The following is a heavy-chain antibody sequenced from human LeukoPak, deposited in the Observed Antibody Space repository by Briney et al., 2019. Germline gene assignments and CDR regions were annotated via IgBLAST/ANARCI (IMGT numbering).Heavy chain of an antibody. CDR2: IFYTGNT. V-gene: IGHV4-30-4*01. J-gene: IGHJ6*02. D-gene: IGHD3-22*01. CDR1: GDSISSSDYY. CDR3: ARDYYDSSGYLYYYYGMDV. Sequence: SETLSLTCTVSGDSISSSDYYWSWIRQPPGEGLEWIGYIFYTGNTYYNPSLKSRVTISVDTSKNQFSLKLSSVTAADTAVYYCARDYYDSSGYLYYYYGMDVWGQGTTVTVSS.